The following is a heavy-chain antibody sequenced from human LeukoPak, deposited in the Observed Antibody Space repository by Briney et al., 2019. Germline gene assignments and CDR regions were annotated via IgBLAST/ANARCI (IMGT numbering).Heavy chain of an antibody. CDR1: GFTFSSCA. V-gene: IGHV3-30-3*01. CDR2: ISYDGSNK. D-gene: IGHD3-22*01. CDR3: ARDALITMIVVGPIDY. J-gene: IGHJ4*02. Sequence: PGGSLRLSCAASGFTFSSCAMHWVRQAPGKGLEWVAVISYDGSNKYYADSVKGRFTISRDNSKNTLYLQMNSLRAEDTAVYYCARDALITMIVVGPIDYWGQGTLVTVSS.